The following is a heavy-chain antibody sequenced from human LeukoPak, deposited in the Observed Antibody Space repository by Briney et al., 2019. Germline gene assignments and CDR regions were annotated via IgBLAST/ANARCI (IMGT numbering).Heavy chain of an antibody. J-gene: IGHJ6*02. CDR2: IGTAGDT. D-gene: IGHD5-24*01. V-gene: IGHV3-13*01. CDR1: GFTFSSYD. Sequence: GGSLRLSCAASGFTFSSYDMHWVRQATGKGLEWVSAIGTAGDTYYPGSVKGRLTISRENAKNSLYLQMNSLRAEDTAVYYCAKILERELQYYYYGMDVWGQGTSVTVSS. CDR3: AKILERELQYYYYGMDV.